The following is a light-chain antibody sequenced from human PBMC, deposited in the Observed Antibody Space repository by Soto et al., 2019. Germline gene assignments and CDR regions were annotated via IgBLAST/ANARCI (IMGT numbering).Light chain of an antibody. CDR2: GAS. CDR1: QSVSSSY. Sequence: EILLTQSPGTLSLSPGEISTLSCRSSQSVSSSYLAWYQQEPGQAPRLLIYGASSRATGIPDRFSGSGSGTDFTLTISRLEPEDFAVYYCQQYGSSPPITFGQGTRLEIK. J-gene: IGKJ5*01. V-gene: IGKV3-20*01. CDR3: QQYGSSPPIT.